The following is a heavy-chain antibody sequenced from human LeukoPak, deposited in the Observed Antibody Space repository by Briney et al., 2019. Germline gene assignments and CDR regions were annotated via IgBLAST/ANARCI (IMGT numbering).Heavy chain of an antibody. J-gene: IGHJ4*02. CDR2: INPNSGGT. D-gene: IGHD6-6*01. CDR3: ARDRVAARPNRVLFDY. CDR1: GYTFTGYY. Sequence: ASVKVSCKASGYTFTGYYMHWVRQAPGQGLEWMGWINPNSGGTNYAQKFQGRVTMTRDTSISTAYMELSRLRSDDTAVYYCARDRVAARPNRVLFDYWGQGTLVTVSS. V-gene: IGHV1-2*02.